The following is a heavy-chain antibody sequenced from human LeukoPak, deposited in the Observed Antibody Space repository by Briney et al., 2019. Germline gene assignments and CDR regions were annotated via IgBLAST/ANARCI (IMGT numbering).Heavy chain of an antibody. V-gene: IGHV1-2*02. D-gene: IGHD3-16*01. CDR3: ARVDDYVWGSYPALYYFDY. CDR1: GYTFTGYY. J-gene: IGHJ4*02. Sequence: ASVKVSCKASGYTFTGYYMHWVRQAPGQGLEWMGWINPNSGGTNYAQKFQGRVTMTRDTSISTAYMELSRLRSDDTAVYYCARVDDYVWGSYPALYYFDYWGQGTLVTVSS. CDR2: INPNSGGT.